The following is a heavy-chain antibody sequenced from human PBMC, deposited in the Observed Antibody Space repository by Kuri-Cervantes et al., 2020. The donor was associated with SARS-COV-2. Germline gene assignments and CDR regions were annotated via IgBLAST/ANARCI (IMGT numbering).Heavy chain of an antibody. CDR3: ARDDFWSGYSASFDY. CDR2: ISAYNGNT. V-gene: IGHV1-18*01. J-gene: IGHJ4*02. Sequence: ASVKVSCKATGYTFTSYGISWVRQAPGQGLEWMGWISAYNGNTNYAQKLQGRVTMTTDTSTSTAYMELRSLRAEDTAVYYCARDDFWSGYSASFDYWGQGTLVTVSS. D-gene: IGHD3-3*01. CDR1: GYTFTSYG.